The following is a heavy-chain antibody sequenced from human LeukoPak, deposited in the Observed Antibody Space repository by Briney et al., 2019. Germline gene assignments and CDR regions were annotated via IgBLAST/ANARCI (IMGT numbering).Heavy chain of an antibody. CDR2: INPRGGST. V-gene: IGHV1-46*03. CDR1: GYTFTSYY. CDR3: AREDSSGWSFSAEYFQH. Sequence: ASVKVSCKASGYTFTSYYMHWVRQAPGQGLEWMGIINPRGGSTSYAQKFQGRVTMTRDTSTSTVYMELSSLRSEDTAVYYCAREDSSGWSFSAEYFQHWGQGTLVTVSS. J-gene: IGHJ1*01. D-gene: IGHD6-19*01.